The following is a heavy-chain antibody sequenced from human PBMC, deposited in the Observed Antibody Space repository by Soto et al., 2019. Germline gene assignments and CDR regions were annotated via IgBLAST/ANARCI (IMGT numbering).Heavy chain of an antibody. D-gene: IGHD5-18*01. CDR2: IFYSGST. CDR1: GGSISSSSYY. J-gene: IGHJ6*02. V-gene: IGHV4-39*01. Sequence: QLQLQESGPGLVKPSETLSLTCTVSGGSISSSSYYWGWIRQPPGKGLEWIGSIFYSGSTYYNPSIMSLFCISVDTAKNKFSLRLSYVTTSDTAVYYCACMFSGGYSTGFYYYGMGVWCQGTTITVSS. CDR3: ACMFSGGYSTGFYYYGMGV.